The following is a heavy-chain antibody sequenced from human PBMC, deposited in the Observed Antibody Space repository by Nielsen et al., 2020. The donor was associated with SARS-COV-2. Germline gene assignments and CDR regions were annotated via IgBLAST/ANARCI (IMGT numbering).Heavy chain of an antibody. J-gene: IGHJ4*02. CDR1: EFTFRVYG. Sequence: GGSLRPSCVVFEFTFRVYGMQRVRQAPGKGLEWVAAISYDGSNKYYVDSVKGRFTISRDNSKNTLYLQMSSLGEEDTAVYYCAKDWTAIVVVPSGGVDYWGQGTLFTVSS. CDR3: AKDWTAIVVVPSGGVDY. CDR2: ISYDGSNK. V-gene: IGHV3-30*18. D-gene: IGHD2-15*01.